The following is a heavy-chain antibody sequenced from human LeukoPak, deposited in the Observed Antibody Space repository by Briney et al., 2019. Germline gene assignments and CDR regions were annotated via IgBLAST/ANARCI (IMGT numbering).Heavy chain of an antibody. V-gene: IGHV4-39*07. J-gene: IGHJ4*02. CDR2: IYYSGST. Sequence: SETLSLTCTVSGGSISSSSYYWGWIRQPPGKGLEWIGSIYYSGSTYYNPSLKSRVTISVDTSKNQFSLKLSSVTAADTAVYYCARALLRHFDYWGQGTLVTVSS. CDR3: ARALLRHFDY. D-gene: IGHD1-26*01. CDR1: GGSISSSSYY.